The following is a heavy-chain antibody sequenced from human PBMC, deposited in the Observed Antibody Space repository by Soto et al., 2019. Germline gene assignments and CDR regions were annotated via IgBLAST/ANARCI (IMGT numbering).Heavy chain of an antibody. V-gene: IGHV3-48*03. J-gene: IGHJ4*02. CDR2: ISNTGSTI. CDR1: GFTFSSYE. CDR3: ARVAGVAYCGGDCYHFDY. Sequence: SLRLSCAASGFTFSSYEMSWVRQAPGKGLEWISYISNTGSTIYYADSVKGRFIISRDNANNSLYLQMNSLSAEDTAVYYCARVAGVAYCGGDCYHFDYWGQGTLVTVSS. D-gene: IGHD2-21*02.